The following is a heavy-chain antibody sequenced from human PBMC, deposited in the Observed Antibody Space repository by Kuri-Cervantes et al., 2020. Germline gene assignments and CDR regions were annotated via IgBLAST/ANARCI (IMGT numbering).Heavy chain of an antibody. CDR2: ISAYNGNT. CDR3: ARGAGRYCSGGSCYYFDY. Sequence: ASVKVSCKASGYTFTSYGISWVRQAPGQGLEWMGWISAYNGNTNYAQKLQGRVTMTTDTSTSTAYMELRSLRSDDTAVYYCARGAGRYCSGGSCYYFDYWGQGTLVTVSS. J-gene: IGHJ4*02. D-gene: IGHD2-15*01. V-gene: IGHV1-18*01. CDR1: GYTFTSYG.